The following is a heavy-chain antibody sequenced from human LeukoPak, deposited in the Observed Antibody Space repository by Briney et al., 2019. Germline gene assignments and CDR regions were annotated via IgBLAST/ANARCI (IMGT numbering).Heavy chain of an antibody. CDR1: GFSFSSCG. D-gene: IGHD2/OR15-2a*01. J-gene: IGHJ6*02. V-gene: IGHV3-30*18. CDR2: ISYDGSSQ. CDR3: AKGGGFVQGNHYYYGLDV. Sequence: GRSLRLSCAASGFSFSSCGMHWVRQAPGKGLEWVALISYDGSSQYYADSVKGRFIISRDNLKDTHYLQMNSVRVDDTAVYYCAKGGGFVQGNHYYYGLDVWGPGTTVTVSS.